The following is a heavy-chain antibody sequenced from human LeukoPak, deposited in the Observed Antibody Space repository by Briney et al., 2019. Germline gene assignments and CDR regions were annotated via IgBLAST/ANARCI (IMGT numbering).Heavy chain of an antibody. D-gene: IGHD3-22*01. CDR3: VKGQRYYDSSGYYSIEYFQH. J-gene: IGHJ1*01. CDR2: ISSSGSNI. Sequence: GGSLRLSCAASGFTFSSYEMNWVRQAPGKGLEWVSYISSSGSNIYYADSVKGRFTISRDNSKNTLYLQMSSLRAEDTAVYYCVKGQRYYDSSGYYSIEYFQHWGQGTLDTVSS. V-gene: IGHV3-48*03. CDR1: GFTFSSYE.